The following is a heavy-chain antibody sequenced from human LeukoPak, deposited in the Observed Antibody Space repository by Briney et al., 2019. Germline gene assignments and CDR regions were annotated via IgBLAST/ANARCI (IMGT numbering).Heavy chain of an antibody. Sequence: SETLSLTCTVSGGSISSGGYYWSWIRQHPGKGLEWIGYIYYSGSTYYNPSLKSRVTISVDTSKNQFSLKLSSVTAADTAVYYCASYSYYYDSSGYFDYWGQGTLVTVSS. CDR3: ASYSYYYDSSGYFDY. V-gene: IGHV4-31*03. CDR2: IYYSGST. CDR1: GGSISSGGYY. D-gene: IGHD3-22*01. J-gene: IGHJ4*02.